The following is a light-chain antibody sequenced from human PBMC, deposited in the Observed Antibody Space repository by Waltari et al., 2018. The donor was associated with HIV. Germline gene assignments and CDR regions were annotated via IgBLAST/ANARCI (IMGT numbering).Light chain of an antibody. J-gene: IGKJ4*01. CDR1: PSLLYGSNNKRY. CDR2: WAS. V-gene: IGKV4-1*01. Sequence: DIVMTQSPDSLAVALGERATIKCKSSPSLLYGSNNKRYLAWYQQKPGQPPKLLIYWASTRESGVPDRVSGSGSGTDFTLTISILQAEDVAVYYCQQYYSTPLTFGGGTKVEIK. CDR3: QQYYSTPLT.